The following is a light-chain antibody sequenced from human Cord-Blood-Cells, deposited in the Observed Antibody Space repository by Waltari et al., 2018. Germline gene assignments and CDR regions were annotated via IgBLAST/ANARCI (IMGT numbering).Light chain of an antibody. CDR3: SSYTSSSTLV. CDR2: DVS. V-gene: IGLV2-14*01. J-gene: IGLJ3*02. Sequence: QSALTQPASVSGSPGQSVTISSTGTSSEVGGYNSVSWYQQHPGKAPKLMIYDVSNRPSGVSNRFAGSKSGNTAALTISGLQAEDEADYYFSSYTSSSTLVFGGGTKLTVL. CDR1: SSEVGGYNS.